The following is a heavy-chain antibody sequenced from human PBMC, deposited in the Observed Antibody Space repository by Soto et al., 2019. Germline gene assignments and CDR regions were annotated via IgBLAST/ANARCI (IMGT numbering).Heavy chain of an antibody. V-gene: IGHV4-31*03. D-gene: IGHD2-21*01. CDR2: IYYSGST. CDR3: AASCVGCGGFNYYGMDV. CDR1: GGSISSGGYY. Sequence: SETLSLTCTVSGGSISSGGYYWSWIRQHPGKGLEWIGYIYYSGSTYYNPSLKSRVTISVDTSKNQFSLKLSSVTAADTAVYYCAASCVGCGGFNYYGMDVWGQGTTVTSP. J-gene: IGHJ6*02.